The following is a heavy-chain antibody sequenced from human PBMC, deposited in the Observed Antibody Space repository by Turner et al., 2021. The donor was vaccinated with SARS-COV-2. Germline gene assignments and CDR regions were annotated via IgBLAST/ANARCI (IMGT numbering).Heavy chain of an antibody. CDR2: ISYDGSNK. J-gene: IGHJ4*02. CDR3: AKGGDIVVVPIAPTFDY. Sequence: QVQLVESGGGVVQPGRSLRISCAASGFTFSSYGMHWVRQAPGKGREWVAVISYDGSNKYYADSVKGRFTISRDNSKNTLYLQMNSLRAEDTAVYYCAKGGDIVVVPIAPTFDYWGQGTLVTVSS. D-gene: IGHD2-2*01. CDR1: GFTFSSYG. V-gene: IGHV3-30*18.